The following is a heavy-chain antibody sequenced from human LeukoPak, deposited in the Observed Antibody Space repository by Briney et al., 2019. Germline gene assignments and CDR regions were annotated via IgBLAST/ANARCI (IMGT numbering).Heavy chain of an antibody. Sequence: GGSLRLSCAASGFTFSSYSMNWVRQAPGKGLEWVSSISSSSSYIYYADSVKGRFTISRDNAKNSLYLQMNSLRAEDTAVYYCARPLPGPQADIVATDNAYDYWGQGTLVTDSS. CDR1: GFTFSSYS. J-gene: IGHJ4*02. CDR2: ISSSSSYI. CDR3: ARPLPGPQADIVATDNAYDY. V-gene: IGHV3-21*01. D-gene: IGHD5-12*01.